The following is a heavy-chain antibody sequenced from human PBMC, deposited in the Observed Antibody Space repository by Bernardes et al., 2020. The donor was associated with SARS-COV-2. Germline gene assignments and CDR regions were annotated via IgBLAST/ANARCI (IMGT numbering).Heavy chain of an antibody. Sequence: GGSLRLSCAASGFTFSSYWMSWVRQAPGKGLEWVANIKQDGSEKYYVDSVKGRFTISRDNAKNSLYLQMNSLRAEDTAVYYCARVGPSRVTGPGHNDYWGQGTLVTVSS. CDR3: ARVGPSRVTGPGHNDY. J-gene: IGHJ4*02. V-gene: IGHV3-7*01. CDR2: IKQDGSEK. D-gene: IGHD2-21*02. CDR1: GFTFSSYW.